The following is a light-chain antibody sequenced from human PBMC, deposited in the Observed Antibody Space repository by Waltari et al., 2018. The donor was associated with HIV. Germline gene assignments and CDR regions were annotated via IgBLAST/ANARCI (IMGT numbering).Light chain of an antibody. CDR2: QDI. CDR1: KLGETY. J-gene: IGLJ2*01. Sequence: SYELPQPPSLSVSPGQTASIACSGYKLGETYASWYQQKPGQSPVLVIYQDIKRPSGIPERFSGSNSGNTATLTISGTQAMDEADYYCQTWDSRTVVFGGGTKLTVL. CDR3: QTWDSRTVV. V-gene: IGLV3-1*01.